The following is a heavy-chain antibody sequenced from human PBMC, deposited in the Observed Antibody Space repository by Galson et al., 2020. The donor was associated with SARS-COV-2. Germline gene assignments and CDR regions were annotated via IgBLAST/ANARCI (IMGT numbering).Heavy chain of an antibody. V-gene: IGHV3-30*18. CDR1: GFDFRRFG. J-gene: IGHJ6*02. Sequence: GGSLRLSCVASGFDFRRFGMHWVRQAPGKGLEWVAVISNDGGAEYYADSVKGRLTISRDNSDNTVYLQMKSLRADDTAIYYCAKDNPGPSSKSNGMDVWGQGTAVTVSS. CDR2: ISNDGGAE. CDR3: AKDNPGPSSKSNGMDV.